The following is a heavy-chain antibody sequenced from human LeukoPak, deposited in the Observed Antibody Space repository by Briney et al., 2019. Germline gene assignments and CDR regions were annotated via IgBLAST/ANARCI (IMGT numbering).Heavy chain of an antibody. Sequence: GGSLRLSCAASGFTVITNYMSWIRQAPGKGLEWVSVLYSDGNTKYADSVQRRFTISRDNSKNTLYLEMNSLSTDDTAVYYCARGVEPLAANTLAYWGQGTLVTVSS. CDR1: GFTVITNY. D-gene: IGHD1-14*01. J-gene: IGHJ4*02. CDR2: LYSDGNT. CDR3: ARGVEPLAANTLAY. V-gene: IGHV3-53*01.